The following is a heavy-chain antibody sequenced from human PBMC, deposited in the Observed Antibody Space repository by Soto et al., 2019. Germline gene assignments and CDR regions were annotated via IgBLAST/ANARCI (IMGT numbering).Heavy chain of an antibody. CDR1: GGTFSSYT. J-gene: IGHJ4*02. V-gene: IGHV1-69*02. D-gene: IGHD6-13*01. CDR3: ARVSSSAYFDY. CDR2: IIPILGIA. Sequence: QVQLVQSGAEVKKPGSSVKVSCKASGGTFSSYTISWVRQAPGQGLEWMGRIIPILGIANNAQKFQGRVTITADKSTSTAYMELSSLRSEDTAVYYYARVSSSAYFDYWGQGTLVTVSS.